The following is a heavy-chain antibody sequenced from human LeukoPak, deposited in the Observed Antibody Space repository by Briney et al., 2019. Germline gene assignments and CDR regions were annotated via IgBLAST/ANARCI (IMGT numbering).Heavy chain of an antibody. Sequence: GGSLRLSCTASGFTFSSYTMSWVRQAPGEGLEWLSAINGRGITYYAGSVKGRFTISRDNSENTLYLQMNSLTVDDTAVYFCARERQTGDYFTSDYWGQGTLVTVSS. CDR2: INGRGIT. CDR3: ARERQTGDYFTSDY. CDR1: GFTFSSYT. J-gene: IGHJ4*02. V-gene: IGHV3-23*01. D-gene: IGHD4-17*01.